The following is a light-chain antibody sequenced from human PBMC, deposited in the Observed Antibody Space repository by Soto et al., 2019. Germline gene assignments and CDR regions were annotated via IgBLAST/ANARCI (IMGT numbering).Light chain of an antibody. V-gene: IGKV3-15*01. Sequence: EKVMTQSPATLSMSPGERATLSCRASQSVSNFLAWYQQKPGQAPRLLIYGASTRATGVPARFSGSGSGTEFTLTISSLQSEDFAXYYCQQYSNWPSWTFGQGTKVEVK. J-gene: IGKJ1*01. CDR3: QQYSNWPSWT. CDR1: QSVSNF. CDR2: GAS.